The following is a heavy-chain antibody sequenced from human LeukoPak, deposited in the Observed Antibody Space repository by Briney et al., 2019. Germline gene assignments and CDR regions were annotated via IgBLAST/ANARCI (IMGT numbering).Heavy chain of an antibody. CDR1: GGSISNYY. CDR2: IYYSGSA. V-gene: IGHV4-59*08. J-gene: IGHJ3*01. D-gene: IGHD3-9*01. Sequence: PSETLSLTCTVSGGSISNYYWSWIRQPPGKGLEWIGYIYYSGSANYNPSLQSRVTISLDTSKNHFSLNLTSVTAADTAMYYCARVAERTWLPYDAAFVWGLGTMVTVSS. CDR3: ARVAERTWLPYDAAFV.